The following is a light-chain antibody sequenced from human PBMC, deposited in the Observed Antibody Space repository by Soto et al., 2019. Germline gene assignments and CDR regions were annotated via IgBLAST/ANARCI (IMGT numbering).Light chain of an antibody. CDR1: QSVSSY. V-gene: IGKV3-11*01. Sequence: EIMLTQSPGTLSLSPEKIATLSCRASQSVSSYLAWYQQKPGQAPRLLIYDASNRATGIPARFSGSGSGTDFTLTISSLEPEDFAVYYCQQRSNSPPMTFGQGTRLEI. CDR3: QQRSNSPPMT. J-gene: IGKJ5*01. CDR2: DAS.